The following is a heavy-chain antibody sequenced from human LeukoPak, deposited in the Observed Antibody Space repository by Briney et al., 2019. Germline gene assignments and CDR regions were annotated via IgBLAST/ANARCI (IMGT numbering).Heavy chain of an antibody. CDR2: FFQSGTT. CDR3: ARAHFVTEYVRAAGYDY. J-gene: IGHJ4*02. V-gene: IGHV4-30-2*01. CDR1: GYSISSGGYY. Sequence: SETLSLTCTVSGYSISSGGYYWSWIRQPPGKGLEWIGYFFQSGTTYYNPSLQSRVTISLDRSKNQFSLKLSSVTAADTAVYYCARAHFVTEYVRAAGYDYWGQGILVTVSP. D-gene: IGHD6-13*01.